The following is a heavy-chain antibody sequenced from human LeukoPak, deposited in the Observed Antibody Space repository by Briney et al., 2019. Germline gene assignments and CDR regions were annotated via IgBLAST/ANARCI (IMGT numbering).Heavy chain of an antibody. CDR1: GGSISSYY. Sequence: PSETLSLTCTVSGGSISSYYWSWIRQPPGKGLEWIGYIYYSGSTNYNPSLKSRVTISVDTSKNQFSLKLSSVTAADTAVYYCARGHSSWPTRRGAPGFDYWGQGTLVTVSS. V-gene: IGHV4-59*12. CDR2: IYYSGST. CDR3: ARGHSSWPTRRGAPGFDY. J-gene: IGHJ4*02. D-gene: IGHD2-2*01.